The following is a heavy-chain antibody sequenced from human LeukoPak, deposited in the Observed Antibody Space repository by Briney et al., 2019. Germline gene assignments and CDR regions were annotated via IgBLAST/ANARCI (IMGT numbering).Heavy chain of an antibody. CDR1: GGSISSSSYY. CDR3: AKGDRDWYCSSTSCQNFDY. V-gene: IGHV4-39*07. D-gene: IGHD2-2*01. Sequence: SETLSLTCTVSGGSISSSSYYWGWLRQPPGKGLDWNGSIYYSGSTYYNPSLKSRVTISVDTSKNQFSLKLSSVTAADTAVYYCAKGDRDWYCSSTSCQNFDYWGRGTLVTVSS. CDR2: IYYSGST. J-gene: IGHJ4*02.